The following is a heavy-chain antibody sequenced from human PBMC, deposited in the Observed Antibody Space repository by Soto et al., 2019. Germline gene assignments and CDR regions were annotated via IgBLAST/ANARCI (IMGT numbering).Heavy chain of an antibody. Sequence: GGSLRLSCAASGFTFSSYSMNWVRQAPGKGLEWISYISTTSSSIYYADSVKGRLTISRDNAKNSLFLQMNSLRDEDTAVYYCARKGVAFDYWGQGALVTVSS. CDR1: GFTFSSYS. D-gene: IGHD3-3*01. CDR2: ISTTSSSI. CDR3: ARKGVAFDY. V-gene: IGHV3-48*02. J-gene: IGHJ4*02.